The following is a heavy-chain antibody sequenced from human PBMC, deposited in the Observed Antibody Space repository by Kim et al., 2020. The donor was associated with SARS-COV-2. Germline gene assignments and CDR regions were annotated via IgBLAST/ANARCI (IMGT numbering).Heavy chain of an antibody. CDR3: NSRCITRIACAD. Sequence: GGSLRLSCAASGFTFSGSAIHWVRQASGKGPEWVGRIRDKANSSSTAYAESVKCRFTISRDDSENTVYLKMNSLKTEATAGYYCNSRCITRIACADWGQGTLVTL. J-gene: IGHJ4*02. CDR2: IRDKANSSST. V-gene: IGHV3-73*01. CDR1: GFTFSGSA. D-gene: IGHD3-22*01.